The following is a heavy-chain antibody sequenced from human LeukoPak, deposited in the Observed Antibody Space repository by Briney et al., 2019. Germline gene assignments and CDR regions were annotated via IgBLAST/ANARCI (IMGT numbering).Heavy chain of an antibody. CDR3: AKDLDCSSSSCSPPYYFDY. CDR1: GFTFSSYA. J-gene: IGHJ4*02. CDR2: ISGRGGST. D-gene: IGHD2-2*01. V-gene: IGHV3-23*01. Sequence: GGSLRLSCAASGFTFSSYAMSWVRQAPGKGLEWVSGISGRGGSTYYADSVKGRFTISRDNSENTLYLQMNSLRAEDTAVYYCAKDLDCSSSSCSPPYYFDYWGQGTLVTVSS.